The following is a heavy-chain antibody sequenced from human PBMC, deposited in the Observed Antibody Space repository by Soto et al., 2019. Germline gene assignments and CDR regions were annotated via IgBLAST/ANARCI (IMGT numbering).Heavy chain of an antibody. CDR1: GGSFSGYY. D-gene: IGHD3-16*01. CDR2: INHSGTT. J-gene: IGHJ4*02. CDR3: ARGLGFGGVVTMFDS. V-gene: IGHV4-34*01. Sequence: QVQLQQWSAGLLKPSETLSLTCAVYGGSFSGYYWSWIRQPPGKGLEWIGEINHSGTTYYNPSLKSRVTISVDTSKNQVSLNLNSVTAADTAVYYCARGLGFGGVVTMFDSWGQGTPVIVSS.